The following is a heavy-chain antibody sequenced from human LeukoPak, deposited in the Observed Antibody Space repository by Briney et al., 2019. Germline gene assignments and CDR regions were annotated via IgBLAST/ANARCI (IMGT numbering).Heavy chain of an antibody. Sequence: PSETLSLTCGVYGGSFSGYYWSWIRQPPGKGLEWIGEINPRGSTNYNPSLKSRVTLSADTSKNQFSLTLHSVTAADTAVYYCARRRLGYYFDYWGQGTLVTVSS. CDR3: ARRRLGYYFDY. V-gene: IGHV4-34*01. CDR1: GGSFSGYY. D-gene: IGHD5-24*01. CDR2: INPRGST. J-gene: IGHJ4*02.